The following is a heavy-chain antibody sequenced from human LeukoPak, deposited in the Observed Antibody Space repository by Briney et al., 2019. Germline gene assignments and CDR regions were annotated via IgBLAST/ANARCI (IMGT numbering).Heavy chain of an antibody. CDR3: VRESGSGSLQLDAFDI. V-gene: IGHV1-46*01. CDR2: INPSGGST. J-gene: IGHJ3*02. Sequence: ASVKVSCKASGYTFTSYYMHWVRQAPGQGLDWMGIINPSGGSTSYAQKFQGRVTMTRDTSTSTVYMELSSLRSEDTAVYYCVRESGSGSLQLDAFDIWGQGTMVTVSS. D-gene: IGHD3-10*01. CDR1: GYTFTSYY.